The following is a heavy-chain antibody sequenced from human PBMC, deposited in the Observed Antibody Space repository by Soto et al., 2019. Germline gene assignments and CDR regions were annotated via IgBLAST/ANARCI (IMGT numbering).Heavy chain of an antibody. CDR2: INPNTGYT. J-gene: IGHJ4*01. D-gene: IGHD6-13*01. Sequence: GGSVKVSCKTSGYSFSNFYIHWVRQAPGQGLEWMGWINPNTGYTKYAQKFQGRVAMTRDTSINTGYMELTRLRSDDTAVYYCAKWGCGAGTCYSDSWGHGTLVTVSS. CDR1: GYSFSNFY. V-gene: IGHV1-2*02. CDR3: AKWGCGAGTCYSDS.